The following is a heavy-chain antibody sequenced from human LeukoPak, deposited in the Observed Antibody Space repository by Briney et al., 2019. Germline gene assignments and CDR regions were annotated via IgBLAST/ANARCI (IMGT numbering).Heavy chain of an antibody. Sequence: PETLSLTCTVSGGSISSSSYNWGWIRQPPGKGLEWIGSIYYGGNAYYNPSLKSRVTISVDTSKNQFSLKLSSVTAADTAVYYCARETGYSNSWRAFDIWGQGTMVTVSS. CDR3: ARETGYSNSWRAFDI. V-gene: IGHV4-39*07. CDR1: GGSISSSSYN. D-gene: IGHD6-13*01. CDR2: IYYGGNA. J-gene: IGHJ3*02.